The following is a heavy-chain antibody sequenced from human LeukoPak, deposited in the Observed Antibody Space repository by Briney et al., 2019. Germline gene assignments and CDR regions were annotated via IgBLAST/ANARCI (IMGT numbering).Heavy chain of an antibody. D-gene: IGHD3-10*01. J-gene: IGHJ3*02. V-gene: IGHV4-38-2*01. Sequence: PSETLSLTCAVSGYSLSSGYYWGWIRQPPGKGLGWIGSLYHSGSTYYSPSLKSRVTISVDTSKNQFSLKLSSVTAADTAVYYCARPSPWFGELTGAFDIWGQGTMVTVSS. CDR3: ARPSPWFGELTGAFDI. CDR2: LYHSGST. CDR1: GYSLSSGYY.